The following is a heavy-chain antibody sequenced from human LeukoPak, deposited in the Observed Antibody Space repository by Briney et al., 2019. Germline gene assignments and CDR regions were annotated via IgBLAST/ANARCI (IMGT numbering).Heavy chain of an antibody. J-gene: IGHJ5*02. D-gene: IGHD6-19*01. CDR2: INHSGST. Sequence: SETLSLTCAVYGGSFSGYYWSWIRQPPGKGLEWIGEINHSGSTNYNPSLKSRVTISVDTSKNQFSLKLSSVTAADTAVYYCARYRYSSGWYGNWFDPWGQGTLVTVSS. CDR3: ARYRYSSGWYGNWFDP. CDR1: GGSFSGYY. V-gene: IGHV4-34*01.